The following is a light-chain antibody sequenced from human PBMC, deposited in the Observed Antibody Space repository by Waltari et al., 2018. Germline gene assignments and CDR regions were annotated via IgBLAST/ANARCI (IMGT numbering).Light chain of an antibody. Sequence: QSALTLPASVSGSPGQSIPISCTGTSNDIGSYNRFSWYQHHPGKAPKLLIYEVNKRPSGVSGRFSGSKSGNTASLTISGLQAEDEGDYYCCSYRGGHSWVFGGGAKLTVL. J-gene: IGLJ3*02. CDR1: SNDIGSYNR. CDR3: CSYRGGHSWV. CDR2: EVN. V-gene: IGLV2-23*02.